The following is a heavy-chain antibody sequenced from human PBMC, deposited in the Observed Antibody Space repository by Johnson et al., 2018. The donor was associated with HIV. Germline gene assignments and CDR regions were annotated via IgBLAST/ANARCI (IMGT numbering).Heavy chain of an antibody. D-gene: IGHD4-23*01. CDR1: GFTVSSNY. Sequence: EVQLVESGGGLVQPGGSLRLSCAASGFTVSSNYMSWVRQAPGKGLEWVSVIYSGGRTYYADSVKGRFTISRDNAKNSLYLQMNSLRAEDTAVYYCARRTVVTPGAFDIWGQGTMVTVSS. CDR2: IYSGGRT. V-gene: IGHV3-66*04. CDR3: ARRTVVTPGAFDI. J-gene: IGHJ3*02.